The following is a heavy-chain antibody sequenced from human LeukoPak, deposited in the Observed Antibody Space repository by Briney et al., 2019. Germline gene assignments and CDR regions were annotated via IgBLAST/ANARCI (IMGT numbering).Heavy chain of an antibody. Sequence: PGGSLRLSCAASGFTFSSYCMHWVRQAPGKGLVWLSGINSDGSTTNYADSVKGRFTISRDNARNTMYLQMNSLRVEDTAMYFCARDYDYFWGGYSYPFDCWGQRTLVTAS. CDR3: ARDYDYFWGGYSYPFDC. J-gene: IGHJ4*02. D-gene: IGHD3-16*02. CDR1: GFTFSSYC. V-gene: IGHV3-74*01. CDR2: INSDGSTT.